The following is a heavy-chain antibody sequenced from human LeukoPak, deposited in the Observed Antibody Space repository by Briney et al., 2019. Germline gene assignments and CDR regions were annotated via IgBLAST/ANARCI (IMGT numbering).Heavy chain of an antibody. Sequence: ASVKVSCKASGYTFTSYYMRWVRQAPGQGLEWMGIINPSGGSTSYAQKFQGRVTMTRDTSTSTVYMELSSLRSEDTAVYYCAREGMATVFDYRGQGTLVTVSS. J-gene: IGHJ4*02. CDR1: GYTFTSYY. CDR3: AREGMATVFDY. CDR2: INPSGGST. V-gene: IGHV1-46*01. D-gene: IGHD5-24*01.